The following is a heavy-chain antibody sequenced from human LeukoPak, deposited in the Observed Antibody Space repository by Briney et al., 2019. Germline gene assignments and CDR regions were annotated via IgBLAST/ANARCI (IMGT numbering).Heavy chain of an antibody. V-gene: IGHV1-18*01. D-gene: IGHD1-26*01. CDR2: ISAYNGNT. CDR3: ARDNPLVGAEGGDAFDI. Sequence: ASVKVSCTASGYTFTSYGISWVRQAPGQGLEWMGWISAYNGNTNYAQKLQGRVTMTTDTSTSTAYMELRSLRSDDTAVYYCARDNPLVGAEGGDAFDIWGQGTMVTVSS. CDR1: GYTFTSYG. J-gene: IGHJ3*02.